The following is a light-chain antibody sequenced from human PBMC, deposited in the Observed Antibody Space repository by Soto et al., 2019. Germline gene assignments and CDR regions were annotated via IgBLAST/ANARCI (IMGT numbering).Light chain of an antibody. CDR2: GAS. Sequence: ETVMTQSPATLSVSPGESATLSCRASQSVGSNLAWYQQKPGRAPRLLIYGASTRATGFPARFSGSGSGTEFTLTISSLQSEDFAFYYCQQYNDWPPLTFGQGTRLEIK. CDR3: QQYNDWPPLT. CDR1: QSVGSN. V-gene: IGKV3-15*01. J-gene: IGKJ5*01.